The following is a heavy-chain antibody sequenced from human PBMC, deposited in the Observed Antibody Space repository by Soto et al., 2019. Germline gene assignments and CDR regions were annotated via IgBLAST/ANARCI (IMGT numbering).Heavy chain of an antibody. CDR2: INPNSGGT. Sequence: ASLKVSCKASGYTFTGYYMHWVRQAPGQGLEWMGWINPNSGGTNYAQKFQGWVTMTRDTSISTAYMELSRLRSDDTAVYYCARGHNYYYGMDVWGQGTTVTVSS. J-gene: IGHJ6*02. CDR3: ARGHNYYYGMDV. V-gene: IGHV1-2*04. CDR1: GYTFTGYY.